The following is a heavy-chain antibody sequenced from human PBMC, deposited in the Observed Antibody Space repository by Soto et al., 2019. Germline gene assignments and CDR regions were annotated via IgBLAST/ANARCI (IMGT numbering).Heavy chain of an antibody. CDR2: IYYSGST. V-gene: IGHV4-39*02. Sequence: SETLSLTCTVSGGSISSSSYFWGWIRQPPGKGLEWIGSIYYSGSTYYNPSLKSRVTVSVDTSKNQFSLKLSSVTAADTAVYYCAKDRPYLGSYWGQGTLVTVSS. D-gene: IGHD1-26*01. J-gene: IGHJ4*02. CDR1: GGSISSSSYF. CDR3: AKDRPYLGSY.